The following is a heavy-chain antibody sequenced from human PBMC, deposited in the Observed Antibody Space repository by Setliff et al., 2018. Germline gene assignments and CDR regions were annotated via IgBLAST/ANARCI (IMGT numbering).Heavy chain of an antibody. CDR1: GFTFSSYS. J-gene: IGHJ4*02. V-gene: IGHV3-48*01. D-gene: IGHD3-3*01. Sequence: GGSLRLSCAASGFTFSSYSMNWVRQAPGKGLEWVSYISSSSSTIYYADSVKGRFTISRDNAKNSLYLQMNSLRAEGTAVYYCARDGDFWSGYCFDYWGQGTLVTVSS. CDR3: ARDGDFWSGYCFDY. CDR2: ISSSSSTI.